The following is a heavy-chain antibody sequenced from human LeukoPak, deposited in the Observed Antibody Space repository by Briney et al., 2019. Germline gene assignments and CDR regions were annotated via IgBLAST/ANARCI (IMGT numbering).Heavy chain of an antibody. CDR2: IKSKTAGGTA. J-gene: IGHJ4*02. CDR3: TTDLHDY. Sequence: GGSLRLSWAASGXIFSNAWMSWVRQAPGKGLEGIGRIKSKTAGGTADYAAPVKGRFTISRDDSKNALYLQMNSLTTEDIAVYYCTTDLHDYWGQGTLVTVSS. V-gene: IGHV3-15*01. CDR1: GXIFSNAW.